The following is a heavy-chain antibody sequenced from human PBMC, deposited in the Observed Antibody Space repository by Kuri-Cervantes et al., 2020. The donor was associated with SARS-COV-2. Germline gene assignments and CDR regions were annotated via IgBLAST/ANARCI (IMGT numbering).Heavy chain of an antibody. CDR1: GYTFTSYY. Sequence: ASVKVSCKASGYTFTSYYMHWVRQAPGQGLEWMGIINPSGGSTSYAQKFQGRVTMTTDTFMTTAYMELRSLRSDDTAVYFCARDPPDFWSGSYGSSRQDLDYWGQGTLVTVSS. J-gene: IGHJ4*02. CDR2: INPSGGST. D-gene: IGHD3-3*01. V-gene: IGHV1-46*01. CDR3: ARDPPDFWSGSYGSSRQDLDY.